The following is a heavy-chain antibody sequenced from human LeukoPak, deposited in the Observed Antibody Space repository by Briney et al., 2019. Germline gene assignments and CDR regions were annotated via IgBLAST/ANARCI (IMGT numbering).Heavy chain of an antibody. D-gene: IGHD2-15*01. Sequence: SETLSLTCSVSGDSISIRGYYWGWIRQPPGKGLEWIGYIYYSGSTNYNPSLKSRVTMSVDTSKNQFSLKLSSVTAADTAVTYWARADCSGGSGYAFDIWGQGTMVTVSS. CDR3: ARADCSGGSGYAFDI. J-gene: IGHJ3*02. CDR1: GDSISIRGYY. V-gene: IGHV4-61*08. CDR2: IYYSGST.